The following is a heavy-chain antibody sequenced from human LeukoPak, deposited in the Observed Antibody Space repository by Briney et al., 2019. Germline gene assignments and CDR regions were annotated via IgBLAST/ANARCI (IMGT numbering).Heavy chain of an antibody. CDR1: GYTLTELS. J-gene: IGHJ5*02. Sequence: ASVTVSFKVSGYTLTELSMHWVRQAPGKGLEWMGGFDPEDGETIYSQKFQGRVTMTEDTSTDTAYMELSSLRSEDTAVYYCAAVQGVGASRDWFDPWGQGTLVTVSS. CDR2: FDPEDGET. V-gene: IGHV1-24*01. D-gene: IGHD1-26*01. CDR3: AAVQGVGASRDWFDP.